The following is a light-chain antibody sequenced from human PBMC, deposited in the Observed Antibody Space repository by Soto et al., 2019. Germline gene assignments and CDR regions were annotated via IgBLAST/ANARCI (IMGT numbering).Light chain of an antibody. Sequence: QSVLTQPASVSGSPGQSITISCTGTSSDVGNYNLVSWYQQHPGKAPKLMIYEVGKRPSGVSDRFSGSKSGNTASVTISGLQAEDEADYYCCSYAGSSTLYVFGTGTKVTVL. J-gene: IGLJ1*01. CDR3: CSYAGSSTLYV. CDR1: SSDVGNYNL. CDR2: EVG. V-gene: IGLV2-23*02.